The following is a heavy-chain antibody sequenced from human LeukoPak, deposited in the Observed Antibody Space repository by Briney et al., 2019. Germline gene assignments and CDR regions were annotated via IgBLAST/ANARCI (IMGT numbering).Heavy chain of an antibody. Sequence: GGSLRLSCAASGFTFSSYAMSWVRQAPGKGLEWVSTISGSDASTYYADSVKGRFTISRDNSKNTLYLQMNSLRAEDTAVYYCAKAPCSSTSCYFDYWGQGTLVTVSS. V-gene: IGHV3-23*01. J-gene: IGHJ4*02. D-gene: IGHD2-2*01. CDR1: GFTFSSYA. CDR2: ISGSDAST. CDR3: AKAPCSSTSCYFDY.